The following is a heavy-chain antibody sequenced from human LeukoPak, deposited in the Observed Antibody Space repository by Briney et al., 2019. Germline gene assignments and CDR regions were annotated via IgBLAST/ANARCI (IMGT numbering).Heavy chain of an antibody. D-gene: IGHD6-13*01. CDR3: AKGPYSSSWSDY. J-gene: IGHJ4*02. V-gene: IGHV3-23*01. Sequence: GGSVRLLCAASGFPFSSYAESWVRHAPGKGLEWVSAISGSGGSTYYADPVKGRFTISRDNSKNTLYLQMNSLRAEDTAVYYCAKGPYSSSWSDYWGQGTLVTVSS. CDR2: ISGSGGST. CDR1: GFPFSSYA.